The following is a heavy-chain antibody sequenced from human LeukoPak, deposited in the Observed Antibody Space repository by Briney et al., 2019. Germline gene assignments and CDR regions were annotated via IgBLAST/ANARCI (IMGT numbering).Heavy chain of an antibody. V-gene: IGHV3-9*03. J-gene: IGHJ4*02. CDR3: AKGMYSGYDLGDYYFDY. CDR2: ISWNSGSI. D-gene: IGHD5-12*01. Sequence: GGPLRLSCAASGFTFDDYAMHWVRQAPGKGLEWVSGISWNSGSIGYADSVKGRFTISRDNAKNSLYLQMNSLRAEDMALYYCAKGMYSGYDLGDYYFDYWGQGTLVTVFS. CDR1: GFTFDDYA.